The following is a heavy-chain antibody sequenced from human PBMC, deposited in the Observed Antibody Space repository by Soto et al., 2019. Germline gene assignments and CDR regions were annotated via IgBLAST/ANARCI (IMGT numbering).Heavy chain of an antibody. V-gene: IGHV3-53*01. CDR1: GFTVNSDY. CDR2: IYAGGST. Sequence: EVQLMESGGGLTQPGGSLRLSCENSGFTVNSDYMSWVRQAPGKGLEWVSIIYAGGSTYYADSVRGRFTISSDNSRNTLYLQMNSLRVEDTAVYYCARSFDYGYIHHWGQGTLVTVSS. J-gene: IGHJ4*02. D-gene: IGHD3-10*01. CDR3: ARSFDYGYIHH.